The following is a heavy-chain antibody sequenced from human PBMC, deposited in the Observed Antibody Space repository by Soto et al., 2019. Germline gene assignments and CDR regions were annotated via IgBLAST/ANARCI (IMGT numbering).Heavy chain of an antibody. V-gene: IGHV1-2*04. CDR3: ARDLSTDTATPKNYYYYGMDV. D-gene: IGHD5-18*01. CDR1: GYTFTGYY. Sequence: ASVKVSCKASGYTFTGYYMHWVRQAPGQGLEWMGWINPNSGGTNYAQKFQGWVTMTRDTSISTAYMELSRLRSDDTAVYYCARDLSTDTATPKNYYYYGMDVWGQGTTVTVSS. J-gene: IGHJ6*02. CDR2: INPNSGGT.